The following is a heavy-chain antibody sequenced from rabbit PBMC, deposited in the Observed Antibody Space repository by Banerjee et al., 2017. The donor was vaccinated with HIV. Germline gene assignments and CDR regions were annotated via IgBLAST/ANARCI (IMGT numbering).Heavy chain of an antibody. CDR1: GLDFSSYYY. D-gene: IGHD3-3*01. Sequence: QQQLVEFGGGLVQPEGSLTLTCTASGLDFSSYYYMCWVRQAPGKGLEWIGCIYISSGSTWYATWAKGRFTISKASSTTVTLQMTSLTAADTATYFCATDLVGVGAWNLWGPGTLVTVS. CDR2: IYISSGST. J-gene: IGHJ4*01. V-gene: IGHV1S45*01. CDR3: ATDLVGVGAWNL.